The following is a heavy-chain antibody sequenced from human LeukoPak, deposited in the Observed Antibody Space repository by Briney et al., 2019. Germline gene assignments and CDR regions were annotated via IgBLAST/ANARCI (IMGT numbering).Heavy chain of an antibody. J-gene: IGHJ5*02. CDR2: TSFDESEK. Sequence: PGGSLRLSCAASGFSFSHFAMHWVRQAPGKGLEWVAVTSFDESEKKYADSVKGRFTISRDKSKNTLYLQMNNLRTEDTAVYYCAKGRGNCGGDPSQTIYNWFDPWGQGTLVTVSS. CDR1: GFSFSHFA. D-gene: IGHD2-21*01. V-gene: IGHV3-30*18. CDR3: AKGRGNCGGDPSQTIYNWFDP.